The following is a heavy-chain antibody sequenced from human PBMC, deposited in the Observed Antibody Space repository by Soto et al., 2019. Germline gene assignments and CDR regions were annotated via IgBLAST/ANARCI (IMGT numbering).Heavy chain of an antibody. D-gene: IGHD3-16*01. V-gene: IGHV5-10-1*01. CDR2: IDPSDSYT. J-gene: IGHJ5*02. CDR1: GYSFTSYW. CDR3: ARHYVGNNWFDP. Sequence: GESLKISCKGSGYSFTSYWVSWVRQMPGKGLEWMGRIDPSDSYTNYSPSFQGHVTISADKSISTAYLQWSSLKASDTAMYYCARHYVGNNWFDPWGQGTLVTVSS.